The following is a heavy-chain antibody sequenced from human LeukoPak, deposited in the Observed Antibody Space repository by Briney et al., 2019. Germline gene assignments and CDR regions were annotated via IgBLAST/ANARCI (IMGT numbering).Heavy chain of an antibody. CDR2: IYGSGST. Sequence: PGGSLRLSCAASGFTFSSYSMNWVRQAPGKGLEWVSVIYGSGSTYYADSVKGRFTISRDNSKNTLYLQMNSLRAEDTAVYYCARIGATVGAIDYWGQGTLVTVSS. D-gene: IGHD1-26*01. CDR3: ARIGATVGAIDY. V-gene: IGHV3-66*01. J-gene: IGHJ4*02. CDR1: GFTFSSYS.